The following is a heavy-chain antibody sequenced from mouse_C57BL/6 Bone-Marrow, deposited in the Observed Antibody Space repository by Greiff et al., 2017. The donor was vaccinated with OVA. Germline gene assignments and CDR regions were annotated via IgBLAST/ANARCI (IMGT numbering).Heavy chain of an antibody. CDR2: ISSGGSYT. J-gene: IGHJ4*01. CDR1: GFTFSSYG. Sequence: EVKVVESGGDLVKPGGSLKLSCAASGFTFSSYGMSWVRQTPDQRLEWVATISSGGSYTYYPDSVKGRSTISRDNANSTLYLQMSSLKSEDAAMYYCARHFGNCGWVYYYAMDYWGQGTSVTVSS. V-gene: IGHV5-6*01. D-gene: IGHD2-1*01. CDR3: ARHFGNCGWVYYYAMDY.